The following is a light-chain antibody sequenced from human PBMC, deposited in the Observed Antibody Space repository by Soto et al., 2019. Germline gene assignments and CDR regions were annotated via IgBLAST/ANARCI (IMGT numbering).Light chain of an antibody. V-gene: IGKV3-20*01. CDR1: QSVSSSY. CDR2: GAS. J-gene: IGKJ3*01. CDR3: QQYGSSPLFT. Sequence: EIVLTQSPGTLSLSPGERATLSCRASQSVSSSYLAWYQQKPGQAPRLLIYGASSRATGIPDGFSGSGSGTDFTLTISSLEPEDFAVYYWQQYGSSPLFTFGPGNKVDIK.